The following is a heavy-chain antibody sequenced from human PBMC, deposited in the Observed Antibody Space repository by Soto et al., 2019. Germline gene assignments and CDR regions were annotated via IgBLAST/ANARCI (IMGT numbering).Heavy chain of an antibody. CDR1: GDSITTNGYS. CDR2: VYWTGST. V-gene: IGHV4-39*01. Sequence: SETLSLTCSVSGDSITTNGYSWGWIRQPPGKGLQWIGNVYWTGSTFSHPSLTSRVFISVDPSKNEFSLRLTTVTAEDTAGYYCARSNYTFGLLIDYWGPGTLVTVSS. CDR3: ARSNYTFGLLIDY. D-gene: IGHD3-10*01. J-gene: IGHJ4*02.